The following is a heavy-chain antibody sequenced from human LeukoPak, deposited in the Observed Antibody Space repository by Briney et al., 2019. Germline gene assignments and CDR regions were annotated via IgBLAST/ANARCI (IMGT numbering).Heavy chain of an antibody. Sequence: GGSLRLSCAASRFTFSTYTMNRVRQAPGKGLEWVSSISSSSSYIYYADSVKGRFTISRDNAKNSLYLQMNTLRAEDTAVYYCARDRTTVTTFDYWGQGTLVTVSS. J-gene: IGHJ4*02. CDR3: ARDRTTVTTFDY. CDR1: RFTFSTYT. D-gene: IGHD4-17*01. CDR2: ISSSSSYI. V-gene: IGHV3-21*01.